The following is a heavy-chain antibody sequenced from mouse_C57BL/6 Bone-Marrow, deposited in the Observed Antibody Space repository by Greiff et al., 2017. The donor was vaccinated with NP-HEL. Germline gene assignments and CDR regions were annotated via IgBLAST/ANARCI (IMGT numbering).Heavy chain of an antibody. CDR3: ARTYYYGSSYPHYYAMDY. CDR2: IYPGGGYT. J-gene: IGHJ4*01. CDR1: GYTFTNYW. D-gene: IGHD1-1*01. Sequence: VQLHQSGAELVRPGTSVKMSCKASGYTFTNYWIGWAKQRPGHGLEWIGDIYPGGGYTNYNEKFKGKATLTADKSSSTAYMQFSSLTSEDSAIYYCARTYYYGSSYPHYYAMDYWGQGTSVTVSS. V-gene: IGHV1-63*01.